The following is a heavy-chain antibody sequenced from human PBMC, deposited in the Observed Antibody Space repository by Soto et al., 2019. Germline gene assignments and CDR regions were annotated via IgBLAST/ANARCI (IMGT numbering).Heavy chain of an antibody. Sequence: ASVKVSCKASGYTFAGYYMHWVRQAPGQGLEWMGWINPNSGGTNYAQKFQGWVTMTRDTSISTAYMELSRLRSGDTAVYYCARSPPITIFGAYRPWFDPWGQGTLVTVSS. V-gene: IGHV1-2*04. J-gene: IGHJ5*02. CDR3: ARSPPITIFGAYRPWFDP. CDR1: GYTFAGYY. D-gene: IGHD3-3*01. CDR2: INPNSGGT.